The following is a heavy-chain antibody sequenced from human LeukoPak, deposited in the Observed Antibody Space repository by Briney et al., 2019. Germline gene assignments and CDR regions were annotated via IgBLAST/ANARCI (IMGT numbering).Heavy chain of an antibody. Sequence: PSETLSLTCTVSGGSINSYYWSWIRQPPGKGLEWIAYIKYGGSTNYNPSLKSRVTMSVDTSKNQLSLKLSSVTAADTAVYYCARHFGRAGKYPLDYWGQGNLVTVS. CDR1: GGSINSYY. CDR2: IKYGGST. V-gene: IGHV4-59*08. CDR3: ARHFGRAGKYPLDY. D-gene: IGHD3-10*01. J-gene: IGHJ4*02.